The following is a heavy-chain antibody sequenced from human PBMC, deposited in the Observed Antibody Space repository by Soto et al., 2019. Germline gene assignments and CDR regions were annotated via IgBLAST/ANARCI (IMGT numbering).Heavy chain of an antibody. CDR1: GGSISSGGYY. V-gene: IGHV4-31*03. CDR2: IYYSGST. Sequence: SSETLSLTCTVSGGSISSGGYYWSWIRQHPGKGLEWIGYIYYSGSTYYNPSLKSRVTISVDTSKNQFSLKLSSVTAADTAVYYCAREFPPPTPNWFDPWGQGTLVTVSS. J-gene: IGHJ5*02. CDR3: AREFPPPTPNWFDP.